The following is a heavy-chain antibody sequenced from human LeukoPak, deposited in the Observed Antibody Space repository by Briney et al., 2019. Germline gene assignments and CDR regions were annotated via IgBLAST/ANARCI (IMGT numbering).Heavy chain of an antibody. D-gene: IGHD3-10*01. CDR2: IYYSGST. J-gene: IGHJ6*03. CDR1: GGSISSHY. Sequence: SETLSLTCTVSGGSISSHYWSWIRQPPGKGLEWIGYIYYSGSTNYNPSLKSRVTISVDTSKNQFSLKLSSVTAADTAVYYCARDRLYYYGSGSYQFYYYYYMDVWGKGTTVTVSS. V-gene: IGHV4-59*11. CDR3: ARDRLYYYGSGSYQFYYYYYMDV.